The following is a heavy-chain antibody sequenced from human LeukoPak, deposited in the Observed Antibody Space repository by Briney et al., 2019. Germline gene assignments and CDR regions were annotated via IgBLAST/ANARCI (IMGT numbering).Heavy chain of an antibody. D-gene: IGHD5-24*01. CDR2: VRYDGSSQ. Sequence: GGSLRLSCTASGFTFSTYGMHWVRQAPGKGLEWVAFVRYDGSSQSYADSVKGRFTISRDNSKDTLYLQMNSLRAEDTAVYYCARGENVEMATTFFDYWGQGTLVTVSS. J-gene: IGHJ4*02. CDR1: GFTFSTYG. V-gene: IGHV3-30*02. CDR3: ARGENVEMATTFFDY.